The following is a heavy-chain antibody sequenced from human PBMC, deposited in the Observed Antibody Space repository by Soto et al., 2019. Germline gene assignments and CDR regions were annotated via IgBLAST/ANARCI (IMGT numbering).Heavy chain of an antibody. Sequence: PSETLSLTCTVSGGSISSGGYYWSWIRQHPGKGLEWIGYIYYSGSTYYNPSLKSRVTISVDTSKNQFSLKLSSVTAADTAVYYCARGRLLDIVATIDIDYWGQGTLVTVSS. CDR2: IYYSGST. CDR1: GGSISSGGYY. J-gene: IGHJ4*02. D-gene: IGHD5-12*01. V-gene: IGHV4-31*03. CDR3: ARGRLLDIVATIDIDY.